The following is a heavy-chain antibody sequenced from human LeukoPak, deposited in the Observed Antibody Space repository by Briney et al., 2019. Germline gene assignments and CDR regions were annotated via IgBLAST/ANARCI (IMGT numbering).Heavy chain of an antibody. V-gene: IGHV3-74*01. Sequence: GGSLRLSCAASGFTFSSYRMHWVRQAPGKGLVWVSRINSDGSSTSYADSVKGRFTISRDNAKNTLYLQMNSLRAEDTAVYYCARAFQSMVRGVIPDYWGQGTLVTVSS. CDR3: ARAFQSMVRGVIPDY. D-gene: IGHD3-10*01. J-gene: IGHJ4*02. CDR1: GFTFSSYR. CDR2: INSDGSST.